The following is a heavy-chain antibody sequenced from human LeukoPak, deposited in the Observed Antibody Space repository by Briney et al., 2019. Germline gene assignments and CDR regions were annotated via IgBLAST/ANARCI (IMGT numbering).Heavy chain of an antibody. V-gene: IGHV4-39*01. J-gene: IGHJ5*02. Sequence: PSETLSLTCTVSGGSISSSSYYWGWIRQPPGKGLEWIGSIYYSGSTYYNPSLKSRVTISVDTSKNQFSLKLSSVTAADTAVYYCARIRRTPSIAARPVNWFDPWGQGTLVTVSS. D-gene: IGHD6-6*01. CDR3: ARIRRTPSIAARPVNWFDP. CDR1: GGSISSSSYY. CDR2: IYYSGST.